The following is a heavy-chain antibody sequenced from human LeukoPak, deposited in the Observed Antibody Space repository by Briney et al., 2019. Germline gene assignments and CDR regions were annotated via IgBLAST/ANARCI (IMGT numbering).Heavy chain of an antibody. J-gene: IGHJ4*02. Sequence: SETLSLTCTVSGGSISNYYWSWIRQPPGKGLGWVGYIYYSGSTNYNPSLRSRVTMSVDTSKNQFSLKLSSVTAADTAAYYCARSPGTGNYFDYWGQGTLVTVSS. V-gene: IGHV4-59*08. CDR2: IYYSGST. CDR3: ARSPGTGNYFDY. D-gene: IGHD3-10*01. CDR1: GGSISNYY.